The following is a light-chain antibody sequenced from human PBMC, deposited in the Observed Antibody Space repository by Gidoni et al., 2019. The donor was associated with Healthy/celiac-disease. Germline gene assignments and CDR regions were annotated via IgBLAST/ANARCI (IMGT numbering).Light chain of an antibody. Sequence: EIVFTQSPGTLSLSPGERATLSGRASQSVSSSYLAWYQQKPGQAPRLLIYGASSRATGIPDRFSGSGSGTDFTLTISRLDPEDFAVYYCQQYGSSPRTFGQGTKVEIK. CDR2: GAS. CDR3: QQYGSSPRT. J-gene: IGKJ1*01. V-gene: IGKV3-20*01. CDR1: QSVSSSY.